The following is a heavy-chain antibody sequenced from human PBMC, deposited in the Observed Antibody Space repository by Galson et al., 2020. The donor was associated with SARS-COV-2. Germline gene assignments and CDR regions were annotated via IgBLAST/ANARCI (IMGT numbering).Heavy chain of an antibody. D-gene: IGHD3-10*01. J-gene: IGHJ6*02. CDR1: GYSFTSYW. Sequence: GESLKISCKGSGYSFTSYWIGWVRQMPGKGLEWMGIIYSPSFQGQVTISANKSISTAYLQWSSLKASDTAMYYCARQTYYYGSGRTYYYGMDVWGQGTTVTVSS. CDR3: ARQTYYYGSGRTYYYGMDV. V-gene: IGHV5-51*01. CDR2: IY.